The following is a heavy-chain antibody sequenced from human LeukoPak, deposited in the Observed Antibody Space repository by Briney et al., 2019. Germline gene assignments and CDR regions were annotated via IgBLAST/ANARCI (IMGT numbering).Heavy chain of an antibody. CDR1: GFTFSTYW. D-gene: IGHD1-26*01. CDR2: IKEDGSVK. V-gene: IGHV3-7*01. CDR3: GRSGRTFDY. J-gene: IGHJ4*02. Sequence: GGSLRLSCAASGFTFSTYWMSWVRQAPGKGLEWVANIKEDGSVKYYVDSVKGRFTISRDNAKNSLYLQMNSLRAEDTAVYYCGRSGRTFDYWGQGTLVTVSS.